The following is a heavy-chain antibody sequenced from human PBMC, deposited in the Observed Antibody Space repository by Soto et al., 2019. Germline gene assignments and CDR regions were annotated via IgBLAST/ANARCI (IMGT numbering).Heavy chain of an antibody. Sequence: QVQLVQSGAEVKKPGASVKVSCKASGYTFTSYDINWVRQATGQGLEWMGWMNPNSGNTGYAQKFQGRVNMTRNTSISTAYMELSSLRSEDTAVYYCARALYLGYCSSTSCYSDMDVWGKGTTVTVSS. V-gene: IGHV1-8*01. CDR3: ARALYLGYCSSTSCYSDMDV. J-gene: IGHJ6*03. CDR2: MNPNSGNT. CDR1: GYTFTSYD. D-gene: IGHD2-2*01.